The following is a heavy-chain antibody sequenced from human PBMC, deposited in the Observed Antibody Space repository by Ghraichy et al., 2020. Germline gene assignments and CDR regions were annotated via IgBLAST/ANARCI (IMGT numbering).Heavy chain of an antibody. V-gene: IGHV3-21*01. CDR2: ISSSSSYI. CDR1: GFTFSSYS. J-gene: IGHJ5*02. CDR3: ARDQSPARPPNWFDP. Sequence: GGPLRLSCAASGFTFSSYSMNWVRQAPGKGLEWVSSISSSSSYIYYADSVKGRFTISRDNAKNSLYLQMNSLRAEDTAVYYCARDQSPARPPNWFDPWGQGTLVTVSS.